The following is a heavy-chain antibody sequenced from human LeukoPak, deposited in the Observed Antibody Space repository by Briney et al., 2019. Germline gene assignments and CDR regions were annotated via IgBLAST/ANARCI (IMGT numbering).Heavy chain of an antibody. CDR2: ISSGSSYI. Sequence: PGGSLRLSCAASGFTFSSTSMNWVRQAPGKGLEWVSSISSGSSYIFCADSVKGRFTISRDNAKNSLYLQMNSLRAEDTAVYYCAREFFDREGGTTVLDYWGQGTLVTVSS. V-gene: IGHV3-21*01. CDR1: GFTFSSTS. D-gene: IGHD1-26*01. J-gene: IGHJ4*02. CDR3: AREFFDREGGTTVLDY.